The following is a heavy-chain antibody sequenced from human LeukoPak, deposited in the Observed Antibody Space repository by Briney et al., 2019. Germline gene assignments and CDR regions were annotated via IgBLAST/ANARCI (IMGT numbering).Heavy chain of an antibody. CDR2: IYDSGST. CDR1: GGSIRSSYYY. J-gene: IGHJ5*02. CDR3: ARFPSSRFLEWFQNWFDP. D-gene: IGHD3-3*01. V-gene: IGHV4-39*07. Sequence: SETLSLTCTVSGGSIRSSYYYWGWIRQPPGKGLEWIGSIYDSGSTYYNPSLKSRVTISVDTSKNQFSLKLSSVTAADTAVYYCARFPSSRFLEWFQNWFDPWGQGTLVTVSS.